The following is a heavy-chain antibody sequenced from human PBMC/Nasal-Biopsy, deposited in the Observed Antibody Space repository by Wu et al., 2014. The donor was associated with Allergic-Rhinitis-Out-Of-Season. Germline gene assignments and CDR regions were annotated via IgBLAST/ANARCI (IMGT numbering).Heavy chain of an antibody. CDR3: ARLDPESHGDS. J-gene: IGHJ4*02. CDR1: GGSISNPRFS. V-gene: IGHV4-39*01. Sequence: TLSLTCTVSGGSISNPRFSWGWIRQPPVTGLEWIGQKYSSGLTEYNPSLKSRVTISLDTSKSQFSLELRSLTAADTAIYYCARLDPESHGDSWGQGTLVTVSS. D-gene: IGHD3/OR15-3a*01. CDR2: KYSSGLT.